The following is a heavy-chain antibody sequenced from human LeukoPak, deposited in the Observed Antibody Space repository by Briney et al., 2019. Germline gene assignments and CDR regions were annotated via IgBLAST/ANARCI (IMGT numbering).Heavy chain of an antibody. Sequence: SSETLSLTCTVSGGSISSSSYYWSWIRQPPGKGLEWIGYIYYSGSTNYNPSLKSRVTISVDTSKNQFSLKLSSVTAADTAVYYCAREIDGWADYWGQGTLVTVSS. CDR3: AREIDGWADY. V-gene: IGHV4-61*01. D-gene: IGHD5-24*01. J-gene: IGHJ4*02. CDR2: IYYSGST. CDR1: GGSISSSSYY.